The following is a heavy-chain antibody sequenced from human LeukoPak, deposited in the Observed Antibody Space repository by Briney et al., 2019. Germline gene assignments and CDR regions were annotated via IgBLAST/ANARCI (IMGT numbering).Heavy chain of an antibody. CDR2: ISWNSGSI. D-gene: IGHD6-13*01. CDR1: GFTFGDYA. CDR3: AKARGAAPGTNDAFDI. J-gene: IGHJ3*02. Sequence: PGRSLRRSCAASGFTFGDYAMHWVRKAPGKGLEWVSGISWNSGSIGYADSVKGRFTISRDNAKNSLYLQMNSLRAEDTALYYCAKARGAAPGTNDAFDIWGQGTMVSVSS. V-gene: IGHV3-9*01.